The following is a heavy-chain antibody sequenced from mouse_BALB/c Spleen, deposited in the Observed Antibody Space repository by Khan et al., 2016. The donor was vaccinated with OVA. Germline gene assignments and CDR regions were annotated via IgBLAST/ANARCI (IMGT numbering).Heavy chain of an antibody. CDR1: GYTFTDYW. V-gene: IGHV1S81*02. Sequence: QVQLQQSGAELVKPGTSVKLSCKASGYTFTDYWIHWVKQRPGQGLEWIGEINPRNGRTNYNEKVKNKAILTVDKSSTTAYMQLSSLTSEDSAVYYCAREGYSYGSKRDFDFWGQGITLTVSS. J-gene: IGHJ2*01. CDR3: AREGYSYGSKRDFDF. D-gene: IGHD1-1*01. CDR2: INPRNGRT.